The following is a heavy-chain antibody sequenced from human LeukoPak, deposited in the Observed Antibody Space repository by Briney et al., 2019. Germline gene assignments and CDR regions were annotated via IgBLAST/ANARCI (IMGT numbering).Heavy chain of an antibody. CDR1: GFTINNNY. J-gene: IGHJ3*02. V-gene: IGHV3-53*01. CDR2: SYSGGSS. Sequence: PGGSLRLSCAASGFTINNNYMTWVRQAPGKGLEWVSVSYSGGSSYYADSVKGRFTMSRDSSKNTVNLQMNILTVEDTAVYYCARILGTTDAFDIWGQGTMVPVSS. D-gene: IGHD2/OR15-2a*01. CDR3: ARILGTTDAFDI.